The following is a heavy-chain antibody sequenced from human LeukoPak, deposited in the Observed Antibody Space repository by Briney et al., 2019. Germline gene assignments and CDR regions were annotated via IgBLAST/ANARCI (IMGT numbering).Heavy chain of an antibody. J-gene: IGHJ2*01. CDR2: IIPIFGTA. D-gene: IGHD6-19*01. CDR3: ARDLYSSGWWYFDL. CDR1: GYTFTSYG. Sequence: EASVKVSCKASGYTFTSYGISWVRQAPGQGLEWMGGIIPIFGTANYAQKFQGRVTITADKSTSTAYMELSSLRSEDTAVYYCARDLYSSGWWYFDLWGRGTLVTVSS. V-gene: IGHV1-69*06.